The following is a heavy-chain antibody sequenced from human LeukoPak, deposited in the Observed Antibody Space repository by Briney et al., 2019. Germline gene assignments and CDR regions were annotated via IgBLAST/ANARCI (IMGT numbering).Heavy chain of an antibody. Sequence: PSEALSLTCAVYGGSFSGYYWSWIRQPPGKGLEWIGEINHSGSTNYNPSLKSRVTISVDTSKNQFSLKLSSVTAADTAVYYCARLSYSGSRRNLVVFRPNFDPWGQGTLVTVSS. D-gene: IGHD6-6*01. V-gene: IGHV4-34*01. CDR1: GGSFSGYY. J-gene: IGHJ5*02. CDR3: ARLSYSGSRRNLVVFRPNFDP. CDR2: INHSGST.